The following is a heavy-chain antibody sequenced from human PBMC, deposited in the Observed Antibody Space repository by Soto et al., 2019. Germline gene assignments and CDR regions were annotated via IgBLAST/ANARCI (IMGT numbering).Heavy chain of an antibody. V-gene: IGHV3-21*01. J-gene: IGHJ6*02. D-gene: IGHD6-13*01. CDR3: ARGVAAAYYYYALDV. CDR1: GFPFISYS. Sequence: QVVESGGGLVKPGGSLRLSCSASGFPFISYSMSWVRQAPGRGLQWVSSISSTSSYMSYADSVRGRFTISRDNGKSSLFLQMTSLRAEDTAIYYCARGVAAAYYYYALDVWGQGTTVTVSS. CDR2: ISSTSSYM.